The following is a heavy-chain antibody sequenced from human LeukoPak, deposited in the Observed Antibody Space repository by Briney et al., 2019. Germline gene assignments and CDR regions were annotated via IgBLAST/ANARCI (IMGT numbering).Heavy chain of an antibody. J-gene: IGHJ5*02. CDR3: ARERRYSSSWYPGNWFDP. Sequence: PSETLSLTCTVSGGSISSYYWSWIRQPPGKGLEWIGDIYYSGSTDYNPSLKSRVTISVDTSKNQFSLKLSSVTAADTAVYYCARERRYSSSWYPGNWFDPWGQGTLVTVSS. D-gene: IGHD6-13*01. V-gene: IGHV4-59*01. CDR1: GGSISSYY. CDR2: IYYSGST.